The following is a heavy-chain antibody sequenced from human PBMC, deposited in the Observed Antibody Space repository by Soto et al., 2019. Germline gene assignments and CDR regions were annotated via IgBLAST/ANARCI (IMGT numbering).Heavy chain of an antibody. J-gene: IGHJ5*02. Sequence: ASVKVSCKASGYTFTGYYMHWVRQAPGQGLEWMGWINPNSGGTNYAQKFQGRVTMTRNTSISTAYMELRSLRSDDTAVYYCARGVGSGSYYNQYNWFDPWGQGTLVTVSS. CDR2: INPNSGGT. D-gene: IGHD3-10*01. CDR3: ARGVGSGSYYNQYNWFDP. V-gene: IGHV1-2*02. CDR1: GYTFTGYY.